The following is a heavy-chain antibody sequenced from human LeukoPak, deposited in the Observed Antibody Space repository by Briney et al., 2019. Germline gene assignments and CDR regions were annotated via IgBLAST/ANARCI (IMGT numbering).Heavy chain of an antibody. CDR2: INHSGST. V-gene: IGHV4-34*01. Sequence: TSETLSLTCAVYGGSFSDYFWSWIRQSPGKGLEWIWEINHSGSTNYNPSPKSRVTISVDTSKNQFSLKLSSLTAADTAVYYCARRISALDYWGQGTLVTVSS. CDR3: ARRISALDY. CDR1: GGSFSDYF. J-gene: IGHJ4*02. D-gene: IGHD6-13*01.